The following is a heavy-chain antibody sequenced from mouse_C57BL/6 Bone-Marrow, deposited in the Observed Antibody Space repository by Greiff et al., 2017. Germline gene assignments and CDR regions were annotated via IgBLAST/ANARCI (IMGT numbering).Heavy chain of an antibody. V-gene: IGHV5-6*01. Sequence: EVQGVESGGDLVKPGGSLKLSCAASGFTFSSYGMSWVRQTPDTRLEWVATISSGGSYTYYPDSVKGRFTISRDNAKNTLYLQMSSLKSEDTAMYYCARHGITTVVAPAWFAYWGQGTLVTVSA. CDR3: ARHGITTVVAPAWFAY. CDR1: GFTFSSYG. CDR2: ISSGGSYT. D-gene: IGHD1-1*01. J-gene: IGHJ3*01.